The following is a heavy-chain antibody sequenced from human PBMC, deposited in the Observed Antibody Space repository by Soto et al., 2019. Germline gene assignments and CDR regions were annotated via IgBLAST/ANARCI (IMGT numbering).Heavy chain of an antibody. CDR3: ARAPVVPAATDWFDP. CDR1: GYSFTSYW. D-gene: IGHD2-2*01. CDR2: IYPGDSDT. J-gene: IGHJ5*02. Sequence: GESLKISCKGSGYSFTSYWIGWVRQMPGKGLEWMGIIYPGDSDTRYSPSFQGQVTISADKSISTAYLQWSSLKASDTAMYYCARAPVVPAATDWFDPWGQGTLVTV. V-gene: IGHV5-51*01.